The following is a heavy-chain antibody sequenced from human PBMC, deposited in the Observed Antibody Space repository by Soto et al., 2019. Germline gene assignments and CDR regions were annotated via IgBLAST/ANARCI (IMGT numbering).Heavy chain of an antibody. J-gene: IGHJ6*02. D-gene: IGHD3-22*01. CDR3: AKAGHLTYYYDSSGYYEHESIYGMDV. Sequence: GGSLRLSCAASGFTFSSYGMHWVRQAPGKGLEWVAVISYDGSNKYYADSVKGRFTISRDNSKNTLYLQMNSLRAEDTAVYYCAKAGHLTYYYDSSGYYEHESIYGMDVWGQGTTVTISS. CDR2: ISYDGSNK. CDR1: GFTFSSYG. V-gene: IGHV3-30*18.